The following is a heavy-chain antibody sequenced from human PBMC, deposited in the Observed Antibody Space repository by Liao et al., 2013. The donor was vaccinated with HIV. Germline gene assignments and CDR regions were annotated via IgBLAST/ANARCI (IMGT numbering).Heavy chain of an antibody. V-gene: IGHV4-4*07. CDR1: GGSISGYY. Sequence: QVQLQESGPGLVKPSETLSLICSVSGGSISGYYLNWIRQPAGKTLEWIGRLYVGGTTNFNPSLKGRVTMSADTSKNQFSLKLSSVTAADTAVYYCARLRDHYYDSSGYYYYYYYMTSGQGTRYTVSS. CDR2: LYVGGTT. D-gene: IGHD3-22*01. J-gene: IGHJ6*03. CDR3: ARLRDHYYDSSGYYYYYYYMTS.